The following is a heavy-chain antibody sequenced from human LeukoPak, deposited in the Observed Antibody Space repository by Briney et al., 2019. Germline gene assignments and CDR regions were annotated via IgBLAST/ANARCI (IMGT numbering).Heavy chain of an antibody. D-gene: IGHD2-2*01. CDR2: ISYEGSNQ. CDR1: GFTFRNYG. Sequence: GFLRLSCAASGFTFRNYGMHWVRQAPGKGLEWVAVISYEGSNQHYADSVKGRFTVSRDNSKNTLFLQMDNLRGDDTAVYYCAKGLFSSTLDAFDIWGQGTVVTVSS. J-gene: IGHJ3*02. CDR3: AKGLFSSTLDAFDI. V-gene: IGHV3-30*18.